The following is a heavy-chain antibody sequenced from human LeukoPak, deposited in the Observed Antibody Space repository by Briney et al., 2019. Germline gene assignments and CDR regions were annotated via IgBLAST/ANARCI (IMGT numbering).Heavy chain of an antibody. D-gene: IGHD3-3*01. CDR1: GGTFSSYA. J-gene: IGHJ4*02. V-gene: IGHV1-69*13. CDR3: ASSISWRGYSSVY. CDR2: IIPIFGTA. Sequence: SVKVSCKASGGTFSSYAISWVRQAPGQGLEWMGGIIPIFGTANCAQKFQGRVTITADESTSTAYMELSSLRSEDTAVYYCASSISWRGYSSVYWGQGTLVTVSS.